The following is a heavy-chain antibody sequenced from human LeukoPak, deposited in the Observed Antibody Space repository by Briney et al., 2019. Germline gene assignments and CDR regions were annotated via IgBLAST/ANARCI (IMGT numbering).Heavy chain of an antibody. CDR3: AREMSVAGYYFDS. V-gene: IGHV1-18*01. D-gene: IGHD6-19*01. CDR2: ISPYNGNT. J-gene: IGHJ4*02. CDR1: GYTFTNYG. Sequence: ASVTVSCTASGYTFTNYGIHWVRQAPGQGLEWMGWISPYNGNTNYAQKLQGRVTMTTDTSTTTAYMELRSLRSDDTAVYFCAREMSVAGYYFDSWGQGTLVTVSS.